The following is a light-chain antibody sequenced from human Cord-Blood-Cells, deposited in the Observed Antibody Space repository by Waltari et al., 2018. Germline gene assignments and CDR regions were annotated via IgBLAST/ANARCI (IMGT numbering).Light chain of an antibody. Sequence: QSVLTQPPSASGTPGQRVTISCSGSSSNIGSNYVYWYQQLPGTAPKLLIYRNNQRPSGVPDRFSGSKAGTSASRAISGLRSEDEADYYCAAWDDSLSGYVFGTGTKVTVL. CDR1: SSNIGSNY. CDR2: RNN. CDR3: AAWDDSLSGYV. J-gene: IGLJ1*01. V-gene: IGLV1-47*01.